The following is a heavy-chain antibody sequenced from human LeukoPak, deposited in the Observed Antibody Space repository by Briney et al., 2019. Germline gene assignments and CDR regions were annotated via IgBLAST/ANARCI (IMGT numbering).Heavy chain of an antibody. CDR1: GYTFTSYG. Sequence: ASVKVSCKASGYTFTSYGISWVRQAPGQGLEWIGWISAYNGNTNYAQKFQGRVTITADKSTSTAYMELSSLRSEDTAVYYCARELLSSGSRSWAAFDIWGQGTMVTVSS. CDR2: ISAYNGNT. J-gene: IGHJ3*02. V-gene: IGHV1-18*01. D-gene: IGHD3-10*01. CDR3: ARELLSSGSRSWAAFDI.